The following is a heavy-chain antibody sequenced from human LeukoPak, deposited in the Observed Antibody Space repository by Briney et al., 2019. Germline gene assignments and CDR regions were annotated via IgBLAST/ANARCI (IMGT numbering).Heavy chain of an antibody. CDR3: ARHWVGTELTTSYPFDY. J-gene: IGHJ4*02. CDR2: IYYSGST. CDR1: GASISSYY. D-gene: IGHD4-11*01. V-gene: IGHV4-59*08. Sequence: SETLSLTRSVSGASISSYYWSWIRQSPGKGLEWIGYIYYSGSTNYNPSLKSRVTMSVDTSKNQFSLNLNSVTATDTAVYYCARHWVGTELTTSYPFDYWGQGTLVTVSS.